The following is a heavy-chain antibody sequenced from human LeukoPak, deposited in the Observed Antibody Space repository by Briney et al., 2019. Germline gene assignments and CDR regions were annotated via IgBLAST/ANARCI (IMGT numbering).Heavy chain of an antibody. CDR1: GFTFSSYA. V-gene: IGHV3-23*01. J-gene: IGHJ4*02. CDR3: AKDPTMVRGVHFDY. CDR2: ISGGST. D-gene: IGHD3-10*01. Sequence: GGSLRLSCAASGFTFSSYAMSWVRQAPGKGLEWVSAISGGSTYYADSVKGRFTISRDNPKNTLYLQMNSLRAEDTAVYYCAKDPTMVRGVHFDYWGQGTLVTVSS.